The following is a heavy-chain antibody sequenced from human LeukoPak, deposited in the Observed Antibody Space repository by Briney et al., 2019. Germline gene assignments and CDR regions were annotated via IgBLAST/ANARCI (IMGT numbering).Heavy chain of an antibody. CDR2: IIPIFGTA. D-gene: IGHD4-23*01. V-gene: IGHV1-69*13. Sequence: SVKVSCKASGGTFSSYAISWVRQAPGQGLEWMGGIIPIFGTANYAQKFQGRVTITADESTSTAYMELSSLRSEDTAVYYCAITHRNSYTGLNWFDPWGQGTLVTVSS. CDR1: GGTFSSYA. CDR3: AITHRNSYTGLNWFDP. J-gene: IGHJ5*02.